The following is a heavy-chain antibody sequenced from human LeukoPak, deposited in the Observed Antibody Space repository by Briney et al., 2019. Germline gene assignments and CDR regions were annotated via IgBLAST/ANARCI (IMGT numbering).Heavy chain of an antibody. Sequence: SETLSLTCAVYGGSFSGYYWSWTRQPPGKGLEWIGEINHSGSTNYNPSLKSRVTISVDTSKNQFSLKLSSVTAADTAVYYCARLLSVRGSNQDYWGQGTLVTVSS. CDR2: INHSGST. J-gene: IGHJ4*02. CDR1: GGSFSGYY. CDR3: ARLLSVRGSNQDY. D-gene: IGHD3-10*01. V-gene: IGHV4-34*01.